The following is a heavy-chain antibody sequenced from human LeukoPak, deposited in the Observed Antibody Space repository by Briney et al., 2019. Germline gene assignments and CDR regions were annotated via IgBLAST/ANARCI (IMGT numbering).Heavy chain of an antibody. CDR2: INPNSGGT. Sequence: GASVKVSCKASGYTFTDYYMHWVRQAPGQGLEWMGWINPNSGGTNYAQKFQGRVTMTRDTSISTAYMELSRLRSDDTAVYYCARDYYYGSGSNYYYYYGMDVWGQGTTVTVSS. CDR3: ARDYYYGSGSNYYYYYGMDV. J-gene: IGHJ6*02. D-gene: IGHD3-10*01. CDR1: GYTFTDYY. V-gene: IGHV1-2*02.